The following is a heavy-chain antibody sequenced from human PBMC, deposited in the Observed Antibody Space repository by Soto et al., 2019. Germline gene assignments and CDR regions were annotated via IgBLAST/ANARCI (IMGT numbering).Heavy chain of an antibody. Sequence: EVQLVESGVGLAQPGWSRRLSCAASGCNFDDHAMHWFRQTPGKCLEWVSGISWNSVTINSADSIQGRFTISRDNAKRTLYLQMHNLRPADTAMYFWVRSIGSQPRASWFDPWGQGTLVTV. CDR1: GCNFDDHA. D-gene: IGHD1-26*01. V-gene: IGHV3-9*01. J-gene: IGHJ5*02. CDR2: ISWNSVTI. CDR3: VRSIGSQPRASWFDP.